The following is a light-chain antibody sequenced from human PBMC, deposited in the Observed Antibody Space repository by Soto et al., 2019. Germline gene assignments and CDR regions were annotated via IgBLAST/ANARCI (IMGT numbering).Light chain of an antibody. CDR2: DAS. V-gene: IGKV3-20*01. Sequence: EIVLTQSPGSLSLSPGERATLSCRASQSVSSSYLAWYQQKPGQAPRLLIYDASSKATGIPHRFRGSGSGTDFPLIISRLEPEDLAVYYCQQYGTSPRTFGQGTKVDIK. CDR3: QQYGTSPRT. J-gene: IGKJ1*01. CDR1: QSVSSSY.